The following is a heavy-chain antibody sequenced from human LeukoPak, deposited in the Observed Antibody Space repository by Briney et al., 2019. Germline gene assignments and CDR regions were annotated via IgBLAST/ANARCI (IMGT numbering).Heavy chain of an antibody. V-gene: IGHV3-30-3*01. Sequence: PGGSLRRSCAASGITFSYAWMTWVRQAPGKGLEWVAVISYDGNNKYYADSVKGRFTISRDNSKNTLYLQMNSLRAEDTAVYYCARDLVGGWDDSSGYYYGYFDYWGQGTLVTVSS. J-gene: IGHJ4*02. CDR3: ARDLVGGWDDSSGYYYGYFDY. D-gene: IGHD3-22*01. CDR2: ISYDGNNK. CDR1: GITFSYAW.